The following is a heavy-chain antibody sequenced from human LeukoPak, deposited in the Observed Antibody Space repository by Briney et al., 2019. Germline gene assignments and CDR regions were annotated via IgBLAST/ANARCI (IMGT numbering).Heavy chain of an antibody. Sequence: GASVKVSCKASGGTFNIYAITWVRQAPGQGFEWMGGIIPILRTPDYAQKFQGRVTITADESTNTVYMELNSLISEDTAIYYCAKKGAVYYDSSGYPYWGQGTLVTVSS. J-gene: IGHJ4*02. CDR1: GGTFNIYA. CDR2: IIPILRTP. CDR3: AKKGAVYYDSSGYPY. V-gene: IGHV1-69*13. D-gene: IGHD3-22*01.